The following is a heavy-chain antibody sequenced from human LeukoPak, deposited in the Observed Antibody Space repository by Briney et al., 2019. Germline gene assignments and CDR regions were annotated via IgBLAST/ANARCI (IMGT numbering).Heavy chain of an antibody. Sequence: GASVKVSCKASGYTFTGYYMQWVRQAPGQGLEWMGWINPNRGGTNYAQKFQGRVTMTRDTSISTAYMELSRLRSDDTAVYYCAREPEQWLLDYWGQGTMVTVSS. V-gene: IGHV1-2*02. CDR2: INPNRGGT. CDR3: AREPEQWLLDY. D-gene: IGHD6-19*01. J-gene: IGHJ4*02. CDR1: GYTFTGYY.